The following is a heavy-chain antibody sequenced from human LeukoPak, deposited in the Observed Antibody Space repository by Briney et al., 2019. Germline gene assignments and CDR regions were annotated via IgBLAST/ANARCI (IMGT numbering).Heavy chain of an antibody. CDR3: ARTWSGYLYAFDI. D-gene: IGHD3-3*01. V-gene: IGHV1-8*03. CDR1: GYTFTSYD. Sequence: GASVEVSCKASGYTFTSYDINWVRQATGQGLEWMGWINPNSGNTGYAQKFQGRVTITRNTFISTAYMELSSLRSEDTAVYYCARTWSGYLYAFDIWGQGTMVTVSS. CDR2: INPNSGNT. J-gene: IGHJ3*02.